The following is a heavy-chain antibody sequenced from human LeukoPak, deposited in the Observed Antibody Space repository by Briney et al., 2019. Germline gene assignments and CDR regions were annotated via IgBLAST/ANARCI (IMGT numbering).Heavy chain of an antibody. D-gene: IGHD3-10*01. Sequence: ASVKVSCKASGYTFTGYYMHWVRQAPGQGLEWMGWINPNSGGTNYAQKFQGRVTMTTDTSTSTAYMELRSLRSDDTAVYYCARRSYYGSGSYYYYYYYMDVWGKGTTVTISS. CDR2: INPNSGGT. J-gene: IGHJ6*03. CDR3: ARRSYYGSGSYYYYYYYMDV. CDR1: GYTFTGYY. V-gene: IGHV1-2*02.